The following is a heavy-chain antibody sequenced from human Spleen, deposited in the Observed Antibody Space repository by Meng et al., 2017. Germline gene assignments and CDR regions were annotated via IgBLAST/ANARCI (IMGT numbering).Heavy chain of an antibody. CDR3: ARGPTTMAHDFDY. D-gene: IGHD4-11*01. Sequence: QVKLRQGAPDLLKPSEPLSLTCAVHGWSFSGYYWIWIRQPPGKGLEWIGEINHSGSTNYTPSLKSRVTISVDTSQNNLSLKLSSVTAADSAVYYCARGPTTMAHDFDYWGQGTLVTVSS. CDR1: GWSFSGYY. J-gene: IGHJ4*02. V-gene: IGHV4-34*01. CDR2: INHSGST.